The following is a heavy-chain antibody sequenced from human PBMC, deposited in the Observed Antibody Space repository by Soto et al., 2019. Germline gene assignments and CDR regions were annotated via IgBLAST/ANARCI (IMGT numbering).Heavy chain of an antibody. CDR3: ASSPQATVTTPLDY. D-gene: IGHD4-4*01. V-gene: IGHV1-18*04. CDR1: GYTFTSYG. CDR2: ISAYNGNT. J-gene: IGHJ4*02. Sequence: GASVKVSCKASGYTFTSYGISWVRQAPGQGLEWMGWISAYNGNTNYAQKLQGRVTMTTDTSTSTAYMELRSLRSDDTAVYYCASSPQATVTTPLDYWGQGTLVTSPQ.